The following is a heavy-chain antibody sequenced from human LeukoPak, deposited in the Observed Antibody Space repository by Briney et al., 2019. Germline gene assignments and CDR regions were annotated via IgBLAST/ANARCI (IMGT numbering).Heavy chain of an antibody. D-gene: IGHD3-22*01. CDR1: GGSISSGGYY. V-gene: IGHV4-31*03. Sequence: SETLSLTCTVSGGSISSGGYYWSWIRQHPGKGLEWIGYIYYSGSTYYNPSLKSRVTISVDTSKNQFSLKLSSVTAADTAVYYCARGTFRAYYYDSSGYRDWGQGTLVTVSS. CDR3: ARGTFRAYYYDSSGYRD. J-gene: IGHJ4*02. CDR2: IYYSGST.